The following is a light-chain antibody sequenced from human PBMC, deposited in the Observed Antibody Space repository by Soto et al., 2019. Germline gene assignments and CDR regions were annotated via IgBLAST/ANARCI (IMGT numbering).Light chain of an antibody. Sequence: QSALTQPASVSGSPGQSITISCTGTSSDFGGYNYVSWYQQHPGKAPKLMIYDVSNRPSGVSNRFSGSKSGNTASLTISGHQAEDEADFYCSSYTSSSTLAVFGGGTELTVL. CDR3: SSYTSSSTLAV. CDR1: SSDFGGYNY. CDR2: DVS. V-gene: IGLV2-14*01. J-gene: IGLJ2*01.